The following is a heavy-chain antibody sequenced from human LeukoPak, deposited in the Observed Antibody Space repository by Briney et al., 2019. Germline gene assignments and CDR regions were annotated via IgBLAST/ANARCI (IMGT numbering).Heavy chain of an antibody. D-gene: IGHD1-1*01. J-gene: IGHJ6*02. CDR1: GFTFSSYA. CDR2: ISMNWGST. V-gene: IGHV3-64*01. CDR3: ERAGRNDASLGMDV. Sequence: GGSLRLSCLASGFTFSSYAMHWVPQAPGKGLEYVSGISMNWGSTYYANSVKDRFNISRDNSKNTLYLQMGSLRAEDPAVYHCERAGRNDASLGMDVWGHGTTVTVSS.